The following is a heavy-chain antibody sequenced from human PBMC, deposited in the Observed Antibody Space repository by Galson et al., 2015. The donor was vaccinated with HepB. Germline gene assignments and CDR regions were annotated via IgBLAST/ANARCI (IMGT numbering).Heavy chain of an antibody. CDR2: INPNSGGT. J-gene: IGHJ4*02. D-gene: IGHD2-15*01. Sequence: SVKVSCKASGYTFTGYHMHWVRQAPGQGLEWMGRINPNSGGTNYAQKFQGRVTMTRDTSISTAYMELSRLRSDDTAVYYCARVGNIVVVVAAGFDYWGQGTLVTVSS. V-gene: IGHV1-2*06. CDR3: ARVGNIVVVVAAGFDY. CDR1: GYTFTGYH.